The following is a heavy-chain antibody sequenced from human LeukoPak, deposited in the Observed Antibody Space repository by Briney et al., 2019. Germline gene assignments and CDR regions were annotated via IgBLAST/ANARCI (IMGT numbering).Heavy chain of an antibody. J-gene: IGHJ4*02. Sequence: SCKASGGTFSSYAISWVRQAPGKGLEWVSVIYSGGSTYYADSVKGRFTISRDNSKNTLYLQMNSLRAEDTAVYYCARDSSGYSTNWGQGTLVTVSS. D-gene: IGHD3-22*01. CDR3: ARDSSGYSTN. CDR1: GGTFSSYA. V-gene: IGHV3-66*02. CDR2: IYSGGST.